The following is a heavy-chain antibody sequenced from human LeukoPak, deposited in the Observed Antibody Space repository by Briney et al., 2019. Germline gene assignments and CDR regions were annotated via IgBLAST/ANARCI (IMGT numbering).Heavy chain of an antibody. Sequence: PGGSLRLSCAASGFTFSSFWMSWVRQAPGKGLEWVANIKQDGSEEYYVDSVKGRFTIPRDNAKNSLYLQMNSLRAEDTAVYYCARWEGNGYYFDYRGQGTLVTVSS. CDR2: IKQDGSEE. CDR1: GFTFSSFW. CDR3: ARWEGNGYYFDY. D-gene: IGHD3-22*01. J-gene: IGHJ4*02. V-gene: IGHV3-7*01.